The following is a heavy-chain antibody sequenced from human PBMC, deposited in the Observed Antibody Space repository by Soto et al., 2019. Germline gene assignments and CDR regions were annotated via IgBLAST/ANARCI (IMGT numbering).Heavy chain of an antibody. CDR2: ISYDGSIE. J-gene: IGHJ4*02. D-gene: IGHD3-10*01. CDR3: AKGDRGTLDY. CDR1: GFTFNTYG. V-gene: IGHV3-30*18. Sequence: QVQLVESGGGVVQPGRSPRLSCVASGFTFNTYGMHWVRQAPGKGLEWVAVISYDGSIEYYADSVKGRFTISRDNSKNTLCLQMNSLRREDTAVYYCAKGDRGTLDYWGQGTLVTVSS.